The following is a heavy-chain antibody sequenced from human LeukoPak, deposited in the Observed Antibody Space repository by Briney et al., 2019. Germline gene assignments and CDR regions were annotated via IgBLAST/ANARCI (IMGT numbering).Heavy chain of an antibody. CDR3: AKDSGLRSTVTTYY. V-gene: IGHV3-23*01. CDR1: GFTFSSYA. D-gene: IGHD4-17*01. Sequence: GGSLRLSCAASGFTFSSYAMSWVRQAPGKGLEWVSAISGSGGSTYYADSVKGRSTISRDNSKNTLYLQMNSLRAEDTAVYYCAKDSGLRSTVTTYYWGQGTLVTVSS. CDR2: ISGSGGST. J-gene: IGHJ4*02.